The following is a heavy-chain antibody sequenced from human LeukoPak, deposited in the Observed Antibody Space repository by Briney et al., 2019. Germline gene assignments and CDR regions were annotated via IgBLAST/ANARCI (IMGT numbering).Heavy chain of an antibody. CDR3: TTEACSRTSCYGEFDY. J-gene: IGHJ4*02. Sequence: GGSLRPSCAASGFTFTNAWMSWVRQAPGKGLEWVGRIKSKTDGGTTDYAAPVKGRFTISRDDSKNTLYLQMNSLKTEDTAVYYCTTEACSRTSCYGEFDYWGQGTLVTVSS. D-gene: IGHD2-2*01. CDR1: GFTFTNAW. CDR2: IKSKTDGGTT. V-gene: IGHV3-15*01.